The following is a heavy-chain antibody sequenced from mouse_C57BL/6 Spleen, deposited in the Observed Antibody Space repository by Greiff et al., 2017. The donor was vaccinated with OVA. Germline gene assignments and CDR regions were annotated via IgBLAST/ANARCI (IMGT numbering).Heavy chain of an antibody. CDR3: ARYLYGSYFDY. D-gene: IGHD1-1*01. CDR2: INPNNGGT. CDR1: GYTFTDYY. J-gene: IGHJ2*01. V-gene: IGHV1-26*01. Sequence: EVQLQQSGPELVKPGASVKISCKASGYTFTDYYMNWVKQSHGKSLEWIGDINPNNGGTSYNQKFKGKATLTVEKSSSTAYMELRSLTSEDSAVYYCARYLYGSYFDYWGQGTTLTVSS.